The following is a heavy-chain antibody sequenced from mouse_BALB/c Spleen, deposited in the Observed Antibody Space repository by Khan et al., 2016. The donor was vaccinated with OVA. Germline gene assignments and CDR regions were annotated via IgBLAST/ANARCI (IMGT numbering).Heavy chain of an antibody. D-gene: IGHD2-10*02. CDR2: ISYSGNT. CDR3: ARVYGGDFDY. J-gene: IGHJ2*01. CDR1: GYSITTDYA. Sequence: EVKLLESGPGLVKPSQSLSLTCTVTGYSITTDYAWNWIRQFPENKLEWMGYISYSGNTKYNPSLKSRISITRYTSKNQFFLQLKSVTTEDTARYYCARVYGGDFDYWGQGTTLTVSS. V-gene: IGHV3-2*02.